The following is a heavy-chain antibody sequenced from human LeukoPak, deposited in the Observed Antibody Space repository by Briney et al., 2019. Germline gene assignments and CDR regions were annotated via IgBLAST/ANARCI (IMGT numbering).Heavy chain of an antibody. CDR3: ARGPYGTGSQFDF. J-gene: IGHJ4*02. CDR2: LNPNSGDT. D-gene: IGHD3-10*01. V-gene: IGHV1-8*02. CDR1: GSTFSSYD. Sequence: ASVKVSCKAAGSTFSSYDINWVRRATGQGLGWMGWLNPNSGDTGYTPRFQGRVNMNSDTSKSPAYIELSSLRSQDKAVYYCARGPYGTGSQFDFWGKGTLVTVSS.